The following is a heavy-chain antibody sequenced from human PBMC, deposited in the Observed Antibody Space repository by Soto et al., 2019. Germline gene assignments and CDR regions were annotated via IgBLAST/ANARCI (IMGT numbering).Heavy chain of an antibody. V-gene: IGHV3-30*18. Sequence: QVQLVESGGGVVQPGRSLRLSCAASGFTFSSYGMHWVRQAPGKGLEWVAVISYDGSNKYYADSVKGRFTISRDNSKNTLYLPMNSARAEVTAVYYCAKCRPSGSRSYSSGMDLWGRGTTVSLSS. CDR1: GFTFSSYG. J-gene: IGHJ6*02. D-gene: IGHD1-26*01. CDR3: AKCRPSGSRSYSSGMDL. CDR2: ISYDGSNK.